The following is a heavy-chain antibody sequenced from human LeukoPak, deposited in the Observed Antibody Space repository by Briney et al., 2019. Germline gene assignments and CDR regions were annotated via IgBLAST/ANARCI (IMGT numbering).Heavy chain of an antibody. CDR2: ISGSGGST. CDR1: GFTFSSYA. CDR3: AKDSASLSSHFATYFDY. V-gene: IGHV3-64*01. J-gene: IGHJ4*02. Sequence: PGGSLRLSCAASGFTFSSYAMHWVRQAPGKGLEYVSSISGSGGSTYYANSVKGRFTISRDNSKNTLCLQMNSLRAEDTAVYYCAKDSASLSSHFATYFDYWGQGTLVTVSS. D-gene: IGHD6-13*01.